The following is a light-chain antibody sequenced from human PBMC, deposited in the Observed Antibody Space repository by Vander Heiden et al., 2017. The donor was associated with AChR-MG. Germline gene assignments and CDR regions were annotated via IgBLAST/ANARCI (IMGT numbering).Light chain of an antibody. V-gene: IGKV3-15*01. CDR3: QQYKSWPPIT. CDR2: EAS. CDR1: QVLTNN. Sequence: EVVMTQSPATLSVSPGERVTLSCRASQVLTNNLAWYQQKPGQAPRLLIYEASTRATDIPDRFSGSGSGTEFTLTIGGLQSEDFAVYYCQQYKSWPPITFGQGTRREIK. J-gene: IGKJ5*01.